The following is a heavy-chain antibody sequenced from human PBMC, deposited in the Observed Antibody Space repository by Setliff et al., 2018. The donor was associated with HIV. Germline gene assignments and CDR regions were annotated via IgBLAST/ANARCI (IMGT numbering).Heavy chain of an antibody. J-gene: IGHJ4*02. CDR3: ARDGGDGSGYYYADY. Sequence: ASVKVSCKASGYTFTRSQIHWVRQAPGQGLEWMGIINPSGGSAAYAEKFRGRVTMTSDTSTNTVYMELRSLRSEETAVFYCARDGGDGSGYYYADYWGQGTLVTVSS. D-gene: IGHD3-22*01. CDR1: GYTFTRSQ. CDR2: INPSGGSA. V-gene: IGHV1-46*01.